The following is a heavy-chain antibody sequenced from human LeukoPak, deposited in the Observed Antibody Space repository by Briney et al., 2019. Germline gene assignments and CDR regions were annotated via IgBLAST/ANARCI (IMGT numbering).Heavy chain of an antibody. CDR2: IYSGGSS. CDR1: GFTVSSNY. CDR3: ARGMGGYGGYDY. J-gene: IGHJ4*02. D-gene: IGHD5-12*01. Sequence: PPGGSLRLSCAASGFTVSSNYMSWVRQAPGKGLEWVSVIYSGGSSYYADSVKGRFTISRDNSKNTVYLQMNSLRVEDTAVYYCARGMGGYGGYDYWGQGTLVTVSS. V-gene: IGHV3-66*01.